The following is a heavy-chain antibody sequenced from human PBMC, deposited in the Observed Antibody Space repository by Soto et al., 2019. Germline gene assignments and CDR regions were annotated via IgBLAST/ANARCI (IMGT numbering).Heavy chain of an antibody. J-gene: IGHJ6*02. Sequence: PSQTLSLTCAISGDSVSSNSAAWNWIRQSPSRGLEWLGRTYYRSKWYNDYAVSVKSRITINPDTSKNQFSLQLNSVTPEDTAVYYFAREVTAPSYYYYYGMDVWGQGTTVTVSS. CDR3: AREVTAPSYYYYYGMDV. CDR1: GDSVSSNSAA. D-gene: IGHD4-4*01. V-gene: IGHV6-1*01. CDR2: TYYRSKWYN.